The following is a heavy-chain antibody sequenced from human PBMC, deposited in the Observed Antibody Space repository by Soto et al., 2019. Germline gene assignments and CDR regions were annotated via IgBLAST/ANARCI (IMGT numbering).Heavy chain of an antibody. CDR2: IRSKANSYAT. CDR1: GFTFSGSA. J-gene: IGHJ6*02. V-gene: IGHV3-73*01. D-gene: IGHD5-18*01. Sequence: AGGSLRLSCAASGFTFSGSAMHWVRQASGKGLEWVGRIRSKANSYATAYAASVKGRFTISRDDSKNTAYLQMNSLKTEDTAVYYCTRHCVDTAMWPYYYYGMDVWGQGTTVTVSS. CDR3: TRHCVDTAMWPYYYYGMDV.